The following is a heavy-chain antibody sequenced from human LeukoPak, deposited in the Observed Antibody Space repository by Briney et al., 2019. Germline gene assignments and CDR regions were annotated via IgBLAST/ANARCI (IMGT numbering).Heavy chain of an antibody. CDR3: ARGLKWELPLQY. Sequence: GGSLRLSCAASGFTFTNYALTWVGQAPGRGLEWVSAISISGSSTYYADSVKGRFTISRDSSKSTLFLQMNTLRADDTALYYCARGLKWELPLQYWGKGTLVTVSS. V-gene: IGHV3-23*01. CDR2: ISISGSST. J-gene: IGHJ4*02. CDR1: GFTFTNYA. D-gene: IGHD1-26*01.